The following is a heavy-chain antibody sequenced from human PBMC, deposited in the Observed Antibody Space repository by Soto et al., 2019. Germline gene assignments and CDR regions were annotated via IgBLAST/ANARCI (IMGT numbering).Heavy chain of an antibody. V-gene: IGHV1-69*06. CDR3: ARNGVAGMDF. Sequence: QVQLVQSGAEVKKPGSSVKVSCKASGDSFTSYAIILVRQAPGQGLEWMGGIIPMFGTPNYAQKFQGRLTITADKSTSTAYMELSGLRSEDTAVYYCARNGVAGMDFWGQGTLVTVSS. J-gene: IGHJ4*02. CDR2: IIPMFGTP. D-gene: IGHD3-3*01. CDR1: GDSFTSYA.